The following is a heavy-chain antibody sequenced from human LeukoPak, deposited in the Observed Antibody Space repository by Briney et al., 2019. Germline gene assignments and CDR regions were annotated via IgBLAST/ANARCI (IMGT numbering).Heavy chain of an antibody. CDR1: GFTFDDYA. CDR2: ITSTGSTV. D-gene: IGHD1-26*01. V-gene: IGHV3-23*01. Sequence: PGRSLRLSCAASGFTFDDYAMHWVRQAPGKGLEWVSYITSTGSTVYNADSVKGRFTISRDNSKNTLYLQMNSLRAEDTAVYYCAKAQGGSYYLGFDYWGQGTLVTVSS. CDR3: AKAQGGSYYLGFDY. J-gene: IGHJ4*02.